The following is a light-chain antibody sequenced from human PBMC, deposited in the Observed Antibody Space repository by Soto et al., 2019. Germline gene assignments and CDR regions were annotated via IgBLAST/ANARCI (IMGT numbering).Light chain of an antibody. CDR1: SSNIGNNY. CDR2: DNN. CDR3: GTWDSSLSAYV. J-gene: IGLJ1*01. V-gene: IGLV1-51*01. Sequence: QSVLTEPPSVSAAPGQKVTISCSGSSSNIGNNYVSWYQHLPGTAPKLLIYDNNKRPSGIPDRFSGFKSGTSATLGITGLQTGDEADYYCGTWDSSLSAYVFGTGTKVTVL.